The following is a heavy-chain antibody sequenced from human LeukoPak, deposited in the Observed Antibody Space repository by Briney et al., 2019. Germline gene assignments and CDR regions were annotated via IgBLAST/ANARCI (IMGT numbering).Heavy chain of an antibody. CDR1: GGSFSGYY. Sequence: SETLSLTWAVYGGSFSGYYWSWIRQPPGKGLEWIGEINHSGSTNYNPSLKSRVTISVDTSKNQFSLKLSSVTAAATAVYFSATKRAPVGATYYWGQRTPGTVSS. V-gene: IGHV4-34*01. CDR3: ATKRAPVGATYY. CDR2: INHSGST. J-gene: IGHJ4*02. D-gene: IGHD1-26*01.